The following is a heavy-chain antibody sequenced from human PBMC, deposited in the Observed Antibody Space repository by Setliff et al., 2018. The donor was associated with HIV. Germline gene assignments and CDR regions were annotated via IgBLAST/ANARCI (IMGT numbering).Heavy chain of an antibody. Sequence: GASVKVSCKASGYSFTSYGLSWVRQAPGQGLEWMGSITTYNGGTNYAQKFQGRVTMTTDTSTSTAYMELRSLRSGDTAVYYCTRGGYSGAFLDAFDIWGQGTMVTVSS. V-gene: IGHV1-18*01. J-gene: IGHJ3*02. CDR2: ITTYNGGT. CDR3: TRGGYSGAFLDAFDI. D-gene: IGHD1-26*01. CDR1: GYSFTSYG.